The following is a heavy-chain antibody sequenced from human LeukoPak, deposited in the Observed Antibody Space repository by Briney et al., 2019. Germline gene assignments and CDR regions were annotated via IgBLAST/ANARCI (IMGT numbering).Heavy chain of an antibody. CDR3: VRDYSSGWYGLGAFDI. CDR2: ISSSSSYI. V-gene: IGHV3-21*01. Sequence: PGGSLRLSCAASGFTFSSYSMNWVRQAPGKGLEWVASISSSSSYIYYADPVKGRFTISRDNAKDSLYLQMNSLRAEDTAVYYCVRDYSSGWYGLGAFDIWGQGTMVTVSS. J-gene: IGHJ3*02. CDR1: GFTFSSYS. D-gene: IGHD6-19*01.